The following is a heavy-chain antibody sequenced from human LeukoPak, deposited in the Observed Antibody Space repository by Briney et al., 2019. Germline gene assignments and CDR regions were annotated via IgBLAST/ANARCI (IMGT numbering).Heavy chain of an antibody. CDR3: ARDARQQLVERFDY. CDR2: ISSSSSYI. Sequence: PGGSLRLSCAASGFTSKTYTMHWVRQAPGMGLEWVSSISSSSSYIFYADSVKGRFTISRDNAKNSLYLQMSSLRAEDAAVYYCARDARQQLVERFDYWGQGTLVTVSS. D-gene: IGHD6-13*01. V-gene: IGHV3-21*01. J-gene: IGHJ4*02. CDR1: GFTSKTYT.